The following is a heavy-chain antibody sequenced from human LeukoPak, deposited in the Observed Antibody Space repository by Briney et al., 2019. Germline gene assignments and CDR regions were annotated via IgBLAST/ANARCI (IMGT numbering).Heavy chain of an antibody. D-gene: IGHD7-27*01. J-gene: IGHJ4*02. Sequence: GGSLRLSCAASGFTFSSYSMNWVRQAPGKGLEWVSYISSSSTIYYADSVKGRFTISRDNAKNSLYPQMNSLRAEDTAVYYCARESMMGNWGQGTLVTVSS. V-gene: IGHV3-48*01. CDR2: ISSSSTI. CDR3: ARESMMGN. CDR1: GFTFSSYS.